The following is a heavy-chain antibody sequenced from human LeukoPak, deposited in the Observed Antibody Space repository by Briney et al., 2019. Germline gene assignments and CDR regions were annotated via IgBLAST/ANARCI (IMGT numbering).Heavy chain of an antibody. D-gene: IGHD3-9*01. CDR3: AKDIGYDILTGYSKTGYFGY. CDR1: GFTFDDYA. J-gene: IGHJ4*02. V-gene: IGHV3-9*01. Sequence: PGRSLRLSCAASGFTFDDYAMHWVRQAPGKGLEWVSGISWNSGSIGYADSVKGRFTISRDNAKNSLYLQMNSLRAEDTALYYCAKDIGYDILTGYSKTGYFGYWGQGTLVTVSS. CDR2: ISWNSGSI.